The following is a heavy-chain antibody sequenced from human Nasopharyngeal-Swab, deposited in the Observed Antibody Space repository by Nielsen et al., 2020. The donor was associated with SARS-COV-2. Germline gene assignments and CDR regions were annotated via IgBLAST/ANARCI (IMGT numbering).Heavy chain of an antibody. J-gene: IGHJ6*03. CDR3: AKDRQYSSSDDYYYYYMDV. CDR1: GFTFSSYA. D-gene: IGHD6-13*01. CDR2: ISGSGGST. V-gene: IGHV3-23*01. Sequence: GGSLRLSCAASGFTFSSYAMSWVRQAPGKGLEWVSAISGSGGSTYYADSVKGRFTTSRDNSKNTLYLQMNSLRAEDTAVYYCAKDRQYSSSDDYYYYYMDVWGKGTTVTVSS.